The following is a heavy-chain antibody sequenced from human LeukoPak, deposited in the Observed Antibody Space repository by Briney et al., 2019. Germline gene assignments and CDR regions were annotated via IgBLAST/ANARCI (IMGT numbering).Heavy chain of an antibody. CDR1: GFTFSSYG. J-gene: IGHJ6*03. CDR2: IRYDGSNK. Sequence: GGSLRLSCAASGFTFSSYGMHWVRQAPGKGLEWVAFIRYDGSNKYYADSVKGRFTISRDNSKNTLYLQMNSLRAEDTAVYYCARDTPIFNYYYYMDVWGKGTTVTVSS. CDR3: ARDTPIFNYYYYMDV. D-gene: IGHD3-9*01. V-gene: IGHV3-30*02.